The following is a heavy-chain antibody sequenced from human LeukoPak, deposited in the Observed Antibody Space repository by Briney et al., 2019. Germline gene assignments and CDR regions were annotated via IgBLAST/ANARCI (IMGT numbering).Heavy chain of an antibody. V-gene: IGHV1-18*01. CDR2: ISAYNGNT. CDR3: ARDGSGSYYPLYYYYYYMDV. D-gene: IGHD3-10*01. CDR1: GYTFTSYG. J-gene: IGHJ6*03. Sequence: ASVKVSCKASGYTFTSYGISWVRQAPGQGLEWMGWISAYNGNTNYAQKLQGRVTMTTDTSTSTAYMELRSLRSDDTAVYYCARDGSGSYYPLYYYYYYMDVWGKGTTVTISS.